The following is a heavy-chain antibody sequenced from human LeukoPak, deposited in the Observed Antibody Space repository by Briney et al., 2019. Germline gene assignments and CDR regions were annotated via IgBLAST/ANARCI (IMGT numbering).Heavy chain of an antibody. CDR1: GDSIRSGNYY. J-gene: IGHJ4*02. CDR3: ARGRSYFDY. V-gene: IGHV4-61*01. CDR2: IYYSGST. Sequence: KPSQTLSLTCTVSGDSIRSGNYYWSWIRQPPGKGLEWIGYIYYSGSTNYNPSLKTRVTISVDTSKNQFSLKLSSVTAADAAVYYCARGRSYFDYWGQGTLVTVSS.